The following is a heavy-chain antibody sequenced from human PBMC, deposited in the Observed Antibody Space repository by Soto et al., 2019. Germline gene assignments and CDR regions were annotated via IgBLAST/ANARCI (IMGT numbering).Heavy chain of an antibody. CDR2: ITWNGGTI. V-gene: IGHV3-9*01. Sequence: GGSLRLSCAASGFAFDDYVMHWVRQPPGRGLEWVSGITWNGGTIRYVDSVKGRFTISRDNAENSLYLQMNSLRPEDTAVYYCAKGGSAALVAPSGRDNWFDPWGQGTQVTVSS. J-gene: IGHJ5*02. D-gene: IGHD2-2*01. CDR1: GFAFDDYV. CDR3: AKGGSAALVAPSGRDNWFDP.